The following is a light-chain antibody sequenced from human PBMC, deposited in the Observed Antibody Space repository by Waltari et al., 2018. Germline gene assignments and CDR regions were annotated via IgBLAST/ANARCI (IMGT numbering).Light chain of an antibody. CDR2: GAS. CDR3: QQYGRSLT. CDR1: QSVSSSF. J-gene: IGKJ4*01. Sequence: EIVLTQSPGTLSLSPGERVTLSCRASQSVSSSFLAWYQQKTGQAPRLLIYGASSRAAGIPDRFSGSGSGTDFTLTIRSLEPEDIAVYYCQQYGRSLTFGGGTKVEIK. V-gene: IGKV3-20*01.